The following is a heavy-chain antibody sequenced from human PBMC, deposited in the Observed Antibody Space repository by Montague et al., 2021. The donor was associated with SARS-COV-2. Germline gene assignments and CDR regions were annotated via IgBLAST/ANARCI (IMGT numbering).Heavy chain of an antibody. CDR3: ARVDDLVQGVHPVEDAFDI. J-gene: IGHJ3*02. D-gene: IGHD3-10*01. CDR2: ICYSGST. CDR1: GGSISSGGYY. V-gene: IGHV4-31*03. Sequence: TLSLTCTVSGGSISSGGYYWSWIRQHPGKGLEWIGYICYSGSTYYNPSLKSRVTISVDTTKNQFSLKLISVTAADTAVYYCARVDDLVQGVHPVEDAFDIWGQGTMVTVSS.